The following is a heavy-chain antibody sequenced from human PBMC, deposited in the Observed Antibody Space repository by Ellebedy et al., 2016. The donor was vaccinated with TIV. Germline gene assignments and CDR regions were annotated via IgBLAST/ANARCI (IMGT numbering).Heavy chain of an antibody. Sequence: SLKISCAASGFTFDDYTMHWVRQVPGKGLEWVSGISWNSGKIGYADSVKGRFTISRDNSENTLYLQMNSLRAEDTGVYYCATERRNYYNGMDVWGQGTTVTVSS. CDR2: ISWNSGKI. J-gene: IGHJ6*02. CDR3: ATERRNYYNGMDV. CDR1: GFTFDDYT. V-gene: IGHV3-9*01. D-gene: IGHD2/OR15-2a*01.